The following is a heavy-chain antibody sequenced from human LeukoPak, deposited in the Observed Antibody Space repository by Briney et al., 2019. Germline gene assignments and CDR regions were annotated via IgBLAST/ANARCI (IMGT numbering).Heavy chain of an antibody. Sequence: ASVKVSCKASGYTFTSYAMNWVRQAPGQGLEWMGWINTNTGNPTYAQGFTGRFVFSLDTSVSTAYLQISSLKAEDTAVYYSAREADYGDYYGMDVWGQGTTVTVSS. CDR2: INTNTGNP. CDR3: AREADYGDYYGMDV. CDR1: GYTFTSYA. V-gene: IGHV7-4-1*02. J-gene: IGHJ6*02. D-gene: IGHD4-17*01.